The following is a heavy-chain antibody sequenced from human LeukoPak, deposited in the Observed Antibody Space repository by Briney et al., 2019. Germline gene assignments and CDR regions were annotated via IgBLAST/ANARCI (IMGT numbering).Heavy chain of an antibody. D-gene: IGHD3-10*02. J-gene: IGHJ4*02. V-gene: IGHV3-43*01. CDR3: AKELDTMFFDY. Sequence: GGSLRLSCATSGFTFGRYTIHWVRQAPGKGLEWVSLAGWAGGTTYYSDSVRGRFTISRDSGKNSVYLQMDSLTTDDTAFYFCAKELDTMFFDYWGQGALVTVSS. CDR2: AGWAGGTT. CDR1: GFTFGRYT.